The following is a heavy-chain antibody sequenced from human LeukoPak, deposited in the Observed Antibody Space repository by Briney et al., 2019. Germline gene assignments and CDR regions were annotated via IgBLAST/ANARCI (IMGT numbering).Heavy chain of an antibody. Sequence: PSETLSLTCAVYGGSFSGYYWSWIRQPPGKGLEWIGEINHSGSTNYNPSLKSRVTISVDTSKNQFSLKLSSVTAADTAVYYCAKRLSEVYSSGWYHLPPAFDIWGQGTMVTVSS. CDR1: GGSFSGYY. J-gene: IGHJ3*02. CDR2: INHSGST. D-gene: IGHD6-19*01. CDR3: AKRLSEVYSSGWYHLPPAFDI. V-gene: IGHV4-34*01.